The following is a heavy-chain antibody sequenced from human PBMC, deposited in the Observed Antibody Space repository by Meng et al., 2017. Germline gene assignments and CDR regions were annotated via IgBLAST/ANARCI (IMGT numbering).Heavy chain of an antibody. Sequence: VEWVSAWRVVIQPGVSLRLSFAAPGFPFSSYAMHWVRQAPVKGLEWVAVISYDGSNKYYADSVKGRFTISRDNSKNTLYLQMNSLRAEDTAVYYCARELYLAEFDPWGQGTLVTVSS. CDR1: GFPFSSYA. CDR2: ISYDGSNK. D-gene: IGHD2-2*02. J-gene: IGHJ5*02. CDR3: ARELYLAEFDP. V-gene: IGHV3-30*01.